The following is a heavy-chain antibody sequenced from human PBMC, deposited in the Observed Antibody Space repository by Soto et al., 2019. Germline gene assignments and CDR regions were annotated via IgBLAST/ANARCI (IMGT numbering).Heavy chain of an antibody. CDR2: IIPIFGTA. D-gene: IGHD3-10*01. CDR1: GGTSSSYA. V-gene: IGHV1-69*01. CDR3: ARSPITMVRGVIPPFDY. J-gene: IGHJ4*02. Sequence: QVQLVQSGAEVKKPGSSVKVSCKASGGTSSSYAISWVRQAPGQGLEWMGGIIPIFGTANYAQKFQGRVTITADESTSTAYMELSSLRSEDTAVYYCARSPITMVRGVIPPFDYWGQGTLVTVSS.